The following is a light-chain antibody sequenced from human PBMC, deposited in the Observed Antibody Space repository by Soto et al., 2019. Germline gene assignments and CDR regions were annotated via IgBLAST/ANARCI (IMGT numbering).Light chain of an antibody. Sequence: EFVLTQSPGTLSLSQGERATLSCRASQTVRDNYLAWYQQKPGQAPRLLIYGACSSATGIPDRFSGSGSGAEFTLSIGSLQPDDFAPYYCHIYNRYSGAFVEGTKVDIK. V-gene: IGKV3-20*01. J-gene: IGKJ1*01. CDR3: HIYNRYSGA. CDR1: QTVRDNY. CDR2: GAC.